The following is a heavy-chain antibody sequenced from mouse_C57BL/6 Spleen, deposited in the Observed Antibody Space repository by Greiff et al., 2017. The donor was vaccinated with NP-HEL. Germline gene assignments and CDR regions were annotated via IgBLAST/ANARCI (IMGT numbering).Heavy chain of an antibody. CDR3: ARGYDYDGGPFAY. V-gene: IGHV1-82*01. CDR2: IYPGDGDT. J-gene: IGHJ3*01. D-gene: IGHD2-4*01. Sequence: QVQLQQSGPELVKPGASVKISCKASGYAFSSSWMNWVKQRPGKGLEWIGRIYPGDGDTNYNGKFKGNATLTADKSSSTAYMQLSSLTSEDSAVYFCARGYDYDGGPFAYWGQGTLVTVSA. CDR1: GYAFSSSW.